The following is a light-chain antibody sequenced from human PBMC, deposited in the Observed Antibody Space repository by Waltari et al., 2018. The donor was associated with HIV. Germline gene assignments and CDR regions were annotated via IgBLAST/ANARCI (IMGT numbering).Light chain of an antibody. CDR1: SSNIETNT. J-gene: IGLJ2*01. Sequence: QSVLTQAPSASGTPGQRVTISCSGSSSNIETNTVNWYQQLPGTAPKLLIDSSNRRPSGVPARFSGSKSGTSASLAISGLQSEDEADYYCAAWDDSLNGPVFGGGTKLTVL. V-gene: IGLV1-44*01. CDR3: AAWDDSLNGPV. CDR2: SSN.